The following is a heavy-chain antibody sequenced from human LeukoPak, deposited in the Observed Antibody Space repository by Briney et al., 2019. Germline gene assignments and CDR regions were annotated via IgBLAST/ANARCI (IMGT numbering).Heavy chain of an antibody. V-gene: IGHV4-30-2*01. J-gene: IGHJ3*02. D-gene: IGHD2-2*01. Sequence: SETLSLTCAVSGGSISSGGYSWSWIRQPPGKGLEWIGYIYHSGNAYYNPSLKSRVTISVDRSKNQFSLKLSSVTAADTAVYYCARVFNSRSSPDAFDIWGQGTMVTVSS. CDR1: GGSISSGGYS. CDR3: ARVFNSRSSPDAFDI. CDR2: IYHSGNA.